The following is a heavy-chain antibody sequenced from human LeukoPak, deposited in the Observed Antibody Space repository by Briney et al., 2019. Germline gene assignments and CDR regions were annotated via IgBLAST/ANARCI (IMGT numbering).Heavy chain of an antibody. CDR2: MNPNSGNT. Sequence: ASVKVSCKASGYTFTSCDINWVRQATGQGLEWMGWMNPNSGNTGYGQNFQGRITMTRDISIGTAYMELSNLTSEDTAIYYCTRGYSGRRDNWGQGTLVTVSA. CDR3: TRGYSGRRDN. D-gene: IGHD6-19*01. J-gene: IGHJ4*02. V-gene: IGHV1-8*01. CDR1: GYTFTSCD.